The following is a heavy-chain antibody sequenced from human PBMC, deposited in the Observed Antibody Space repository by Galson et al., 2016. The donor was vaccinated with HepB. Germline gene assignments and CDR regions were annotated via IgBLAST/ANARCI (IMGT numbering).Heavy chain of an antibody. V-gene: IGHV3-49*03. CDR1: GFKFEDSP. J-gene: IGHJ5*02. Sequence: SLRLSCAASGFKFEDSPISWFRQTPGKGLEWVGFIRSKFFGATKQYDAPVKGRFTIARDDNRAIVYLEMSSLQIDDAGMYFCARNYYDSSVPTSWGQGTPVAVSS. CDR3: ARNYYDSSVPTS. CDR2: IRSKFFGATK. D-gene: IGHD3-22*01.